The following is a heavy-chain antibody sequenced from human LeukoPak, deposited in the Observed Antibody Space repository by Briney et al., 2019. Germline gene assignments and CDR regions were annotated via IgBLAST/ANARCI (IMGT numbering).Heavy chain of an antibody. V-gene: IGHV3-21*01. CDR3: ARDRLIVVRLFDY. CDR2: ISSSSSYI. D-gene: IGHD3-22*01. Sequence: PGGSLRLSCASSGFTFSNYSMNWVRQAPGKGLELVSSISSSSSYIYYADSVKGRFTISRDNAKNSLSLQMNSLRAEDTAVYYCARDRLIVVRLFDYWGQGTLVTVSS. CDR1: GFTFSNYS. J-gene: IGHJ4*02.